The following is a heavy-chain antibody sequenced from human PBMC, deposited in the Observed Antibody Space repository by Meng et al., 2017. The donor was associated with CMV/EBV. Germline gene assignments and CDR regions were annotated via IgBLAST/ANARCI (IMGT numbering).Heavy chain of an antibody. V-gene: IGHV4-61*01. D-gene: IGHD1-26*01. Sequence: CPFSVGSFSSNPSFWTWIRQPPGKGLEWIGYIYKSGSTTYSPSLKSRVTISADTSKNQFSLKLSSVTAADTAVYYCARDNLGGSYDYWGQGTLVTVSS. CDR1: VGSFSSNPSF. J-gene: IGHJ4*02. CDR3: ARDNLGGSYDY. CDR2: IYKSGST.